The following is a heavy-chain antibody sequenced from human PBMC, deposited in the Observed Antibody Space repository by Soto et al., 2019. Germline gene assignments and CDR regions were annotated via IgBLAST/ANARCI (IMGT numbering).Heavy chain of an antibody. J-gene: IGHJ6*02. CDR3: GISRYFGHRDVFSF. CDR2: IYSGGST. V-gene: IGHV3-66*01. D-gene: IGHD1-1*01. CDR1: GFTVSSNY. Sequence: TGGSLRLSCAASGFTVSSNYMSWVRQAPGKGLEWVSVIYSGGSTYYADSVKGRFTISRDNSKNTLYLQMNSLRAEDTAVYYCGISRYFGHRDVFSFWAQGATDTVS.